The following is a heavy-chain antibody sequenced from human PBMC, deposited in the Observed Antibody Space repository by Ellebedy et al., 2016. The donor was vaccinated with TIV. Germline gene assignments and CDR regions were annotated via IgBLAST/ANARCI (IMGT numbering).Heavy chain of an antibody. D-gene: IGHD1-14*01. CDR3: AKDQILNPYYYGMDV. Sequence: GESLKISXATSGFTFSSYAMSWVRQAPGKGLEWVSAISGSGGSTYYADSVKGRFTISRDNSKNTLYLQMNSLRAEDTAAYYCAKDQILNPYYYGMDVWGQGTTVTVSS. CDR2: ISGSGGST. J-gene: IGHJ6*02. V-gene: IGHV3-23*01. CDR1: GFTFSSYA.